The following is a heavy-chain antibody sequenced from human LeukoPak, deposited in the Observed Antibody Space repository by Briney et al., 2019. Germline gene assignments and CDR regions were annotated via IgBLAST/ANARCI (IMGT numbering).Heavy chain of an antibody. CDR3: ARGSPMLRGRPFDY. V-gene: IGHV3-23*01. J-gene: IGHJ4*02. Sequence: PGGSLRLSCVASGFTLSSYAMSWVRQAPGKGLQWVSSLGISGGYTWYADSVKGRFTISRDNSKNTLYLQMNSLRAEDTAVYYCARGSPMLRGRPFDYWGQGTLVTVSS. D-gene: IGHD3-10*01. CDR2: LGISGGYT. CDR1: GFTLSSYA.